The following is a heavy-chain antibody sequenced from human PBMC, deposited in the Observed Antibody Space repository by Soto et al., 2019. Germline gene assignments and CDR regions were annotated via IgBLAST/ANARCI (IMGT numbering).Heavy chain of an antibody. CDR1: GGSIGSGGYF. CDR3: ARGNCSGGSCSPYYGMDV. V-gene: IGHV4-31*03. D-gene: IGHD2-15*01. Sequence: SETLSLTCTVSGGSIGSGGYFWTWIRQHPGKDLEWIGYIYYTGGSYYNPSLKSRVSISVDTSKNQLSLKLSSVTAADTAVYYCARGNCSGGSCSPYYGMDVWGQGTTVTVSS. CDR2: IYYTGGS. J-gene: IGHJ6*02.